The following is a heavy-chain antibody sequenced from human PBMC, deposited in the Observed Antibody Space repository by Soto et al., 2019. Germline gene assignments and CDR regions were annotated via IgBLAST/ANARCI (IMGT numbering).Heavy chain of an antibody. J-gene: IGHJ5*02. CDR3: ARETLEYSSSWWFDP. D-gene: IGHD6-6*01. Sequence: ASVKVSCKASGYTFINYGIAWVRQAPGQGLEWMAWISTYNGRTNYAQKLQGRVTMTTDTSTSTAYMELRSLRSDDTAVYYCARETLEYSSSWWFDPWGQGTLVTVSS. CDR2: ISTYNGRT. CDR1: GYTFINYG. V-gene: IGHV1-18*01.